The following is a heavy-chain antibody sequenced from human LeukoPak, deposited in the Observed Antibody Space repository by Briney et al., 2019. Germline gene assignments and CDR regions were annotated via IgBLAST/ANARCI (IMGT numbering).Heavy chain of an antibody. CDR3: AKDQNYFGSGSPVY. CDR2: IIPMSGTA. V-gene: IGHV1-69*13. D-gene: IGHD3-10*01. CDR1: GGTFNNFA. Sequence: ASVKVSCKASGGTFNNFAISWVRQAPGQGLEWVGGIIPMSGTANYAQKFQGRVTITADESTSTAYMELSSLRSEDTAVYYCAKDQNYFGSGSPVYWGQGTLVTVSS. J-gene: IGHJ4*02.